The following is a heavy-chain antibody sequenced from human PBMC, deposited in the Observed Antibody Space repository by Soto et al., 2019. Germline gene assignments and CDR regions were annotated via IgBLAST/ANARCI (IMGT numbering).Heavy chain of an antibody. CDR1: GYTFTSYD. CDR2: MNPNSGNT. D-gene: IGHD6-6*01. J-gene: IGHJ5*02. Sequence: QVQLVQSGAEVKKPGASVKVSCKASGYTFTSYDINWVRQATGQGLEWMGWMNPNSGNTGYAQKFQGRDTMTRNNSTSTAYMELSSLRSEDTAVYYSAREKASSGFDPWGQGTLVTVTS. CDR3: AREKASSGFDP. V-gene: IGHV1-8*01.